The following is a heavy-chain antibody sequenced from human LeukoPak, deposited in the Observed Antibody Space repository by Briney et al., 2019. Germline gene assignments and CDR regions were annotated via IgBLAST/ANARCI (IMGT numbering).Heavy chain of an antibody. Sequence: GGSLRLSCAASGFTFSSSAMSWVRQAPGKGLEWVSTISGSDSSTYYADSVKGRFTISRDNAKNSLYLQMNSLRAEDTAVYYCARDDGDGFDYWGQGTLVTVSS. CDR3: ARDDGDGFDY. CDR2: ISGSDSST. J-gene: IGHJ4*02. D-gene: IGHD5-24*01. CDR1: GFTFSSSA. V-gene: IGHV3-23*01.